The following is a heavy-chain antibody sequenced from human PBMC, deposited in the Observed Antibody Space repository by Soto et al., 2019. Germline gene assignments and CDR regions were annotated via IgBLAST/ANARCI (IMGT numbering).Heavy chain of an antibody. J-gene: IGHJ4*02. CDR3: ASRRNPYGAYDY. CDR2: IYSGGHT. Sequence: GGSLRLSCAASGFTVSTNFMSWIRQAPGKGLEWVSIIYSGGHTYYTDSVKGGFTLSRDNSKNMLYLQMDNLRAEDTAMYYCASRRNPYGAYDYWGQGTLVTVSS. D-gene: IGHD4-17*01. V-gene: IGHV3-66*01. CDR1: GFTVSTNF.